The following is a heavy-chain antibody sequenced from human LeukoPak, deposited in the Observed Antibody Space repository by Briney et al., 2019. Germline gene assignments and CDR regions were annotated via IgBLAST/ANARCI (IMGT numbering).Heavy chain of an antibody. Sequence: GGSLRLSCAASGFTFSSYSMNWVRQAPGKGLEWVSSISSSSSYIYYADSVKGRFTTSRDNAKNSLYLQMNSLRAEDTAVYYCATGGSSSWYEARYYYGMDVWGQGITVTVSS. CDR3: ATGGSSSWYEARYYYGMDV. CDR1: GFTFSSYS. D-gene: IGHD6-13*01. J-gene: IGHJ6*02. CDR2: ISSSSSYI. V-gene: IGHV3-21*01.